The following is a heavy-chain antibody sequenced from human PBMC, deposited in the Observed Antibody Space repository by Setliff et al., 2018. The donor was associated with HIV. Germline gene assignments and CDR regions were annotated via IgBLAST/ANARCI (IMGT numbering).Heavy chain of an antibody. V-gene: IGHV4-38-2*01. CDR2: IYSNGRT. J-gene: IGHJ4*02. Sequence: SETLSLTCAVSGYSISSGYYWGWIRQPPGKGLEWIGTIYSNGRTYYNPSLKSRVTMSLDTSKSQFSLKLRSVTATDTAVYYCARRIAVANYYFDFWGQGTLVTVSS. CDR1: GYSISSGYY. D-gene: IGHD6-19*01. CDR3: ARRIAVANYYFDF.